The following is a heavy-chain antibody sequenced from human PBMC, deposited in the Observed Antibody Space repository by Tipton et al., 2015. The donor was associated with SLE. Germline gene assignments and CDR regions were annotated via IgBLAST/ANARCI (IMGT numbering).Heavy chain of an antibody. D-gene: IGHD5-18*01. CDR1: GYSFNNFY. V-gene: IGHV1-46*02. CDR3: ARAYPGSGIPDDY. J-gene: IGHJ4*02. CDR2: INPNYGST. Sequence: QLVQSGPEVKKPGASVRVSCKTSGYSFNNFYLNWVRQAPGQGLEWMGIINPNYGSTTYAQKFQGRLTVTKDTSTSTVYMELSSLRSEDTAIYYCARAYPGSGIPDDYWGQGTLVSVSS.